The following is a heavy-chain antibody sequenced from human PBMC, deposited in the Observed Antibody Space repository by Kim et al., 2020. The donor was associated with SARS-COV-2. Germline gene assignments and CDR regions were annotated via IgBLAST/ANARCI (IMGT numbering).Heavy chain of an antibody. V-gene: IGHV7-4-1*02. CDR1: GYTFTSYA. J-gene: IGHJ3*02. D-gene: IGHD3-10*01. CDR3: ARDVTLLWFGELFSDAFDI. CDR2: INTNTGNP. Sequence: ASVKVSCKASGYTFTSYAMNWVRQAPGQGLEWMGWINTNTGNPTYAQGFTGRFVFSLDTSVSTAYLQISSLKAEDTAVYYCARDVTLLWFGELFSDAFDIRGLGTMVTVSS.